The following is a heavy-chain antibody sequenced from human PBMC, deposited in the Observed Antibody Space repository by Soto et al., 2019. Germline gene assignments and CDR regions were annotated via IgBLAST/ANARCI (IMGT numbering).Heavy chain of an antibody. CDR3: ARDHGDYVPWYFDL. J-gene: IGHJ2*01. CDR1: GGSISSGGYY. D-gene: IGHD4-17*01. V-gene: IGHV4-31*03. Sequence: QVQLQESGPGLVKPSQTLSLTCTVSGGSISSGGYYWSWIRQHPGKGLEWIGYIYYSGSTYYNPSLKGRVTISVDTSKNQFSLKLSSVTAADTAVYYCARDHGDYVPWYFDLWGRGTLVTVSS. CDR2: IYYSGST.